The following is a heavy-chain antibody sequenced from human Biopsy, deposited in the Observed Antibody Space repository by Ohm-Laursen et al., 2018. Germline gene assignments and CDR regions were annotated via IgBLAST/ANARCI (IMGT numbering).Heavy chain of an antibody. D-gene: IGHD4-11*01. CDR1: GGSVSSGLHY. CDR2: IHYTGST. Sequence: SETLSLTCAVSGGSVSSGLHYWSWLRQPPGKGLEWIGYIHYTGSTNYNPSLESRITISLDTSKNQFSLMLSSVTAADTAVYYCARSNGYGDYRFDDWGQGTLVTVAS. CDR3: ARSNGYGDYRFDD. V-gene: IGHV4-61*01. J-gene: IGHJ4*02.